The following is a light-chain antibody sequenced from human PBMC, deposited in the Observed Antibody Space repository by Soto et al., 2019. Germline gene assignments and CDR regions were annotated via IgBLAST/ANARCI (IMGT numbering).Light chain of an antibody. Sequence: QSALTQPASVSGSPGQSITISCTGTSSEVGGYDYVSWYQHHPGKAPKLMIFDVSHRPSGVSDRFSGSKSGNTASLTISGLQAEDEADYYCSSYTSTNIPIFGGGTQLTVL. CDR3: SSYTSTNIPI. V-gene: IGLV2-14*03. J-gene: IGLJ7*01. CDR2: DVS. CDR1: SSEVGGYDY.